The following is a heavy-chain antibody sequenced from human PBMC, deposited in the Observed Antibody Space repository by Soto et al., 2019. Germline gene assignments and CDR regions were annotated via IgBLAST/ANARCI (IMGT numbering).Heavy chain of an antibody. CDR2: IWYDGSNK. Sequence: GGSLRLSCAASGFTFSSYGMHWVRQAPGKGLEWVAVIWYDGSNKYYADSVKGRFTISGDNSKNTLYLQMNSLRAEDTAVYYCAILRDSSGYYYDYWGQGTLVTVSS. CDR1: GFTFSSYG. CDR3: AILRDSSGYYYDY. V-gene: IGHV3-33*01. D-gene: IGHD3-22*01. J-gene: IGHJ4*02.